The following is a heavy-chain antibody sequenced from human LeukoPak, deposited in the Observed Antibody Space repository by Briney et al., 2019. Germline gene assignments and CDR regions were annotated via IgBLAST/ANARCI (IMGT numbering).Heavy chain of an antibody. V-gene: IGHV4-4*07. J-gene: IGHJ3*02. D-gene: IGHD2-21*02. CDR2: IYTSGST. Sequence: KPSETLSLTCTVSGGSISSYYWSWIRQPAGKGLEWIGRIYTSGSTNYNPSLKSRVTMSVDTSKNQFSLKLSSVTATDTAVYYCASEIYCGGDCHDDAFDIWGQGTMVTVSS. CDR3: ASEIYCGGDCHDDAFDI. CDR1: GGSISSYY.